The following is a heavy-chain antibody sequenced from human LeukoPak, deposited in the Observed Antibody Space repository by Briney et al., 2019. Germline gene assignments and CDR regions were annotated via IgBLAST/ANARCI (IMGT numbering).Heavy chain of an antibody. CDR1: GFTFSSYG. Sequence: GGSLRLSCAASGFTFSSYGMNWVRQAPGKGLEWVSSISSGSAYIYYADSVKGRFTISRNNANNSIYLQMNSLRAEDTAVYYCARPTRYYYDSSGYYYGSAFNIWGQGTMVTVSS. CDR2: ISSGSAYI. CDR3: ARPTRYYYDSSGYYYGSAFNI. J-gene: IGHJ3*02. D-gene: IGHD3-22*01. V-gene: IGHV3-21*01.